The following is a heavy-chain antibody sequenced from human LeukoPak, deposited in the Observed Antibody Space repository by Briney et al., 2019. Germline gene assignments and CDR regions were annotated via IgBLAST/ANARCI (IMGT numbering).Heavy chain of an antibody. J-gene: IGHJ4*02. CDR2: IRYDGSNK. D-gene: IGHD4-17*01. Sequence: GGSLRLSCAASGFTFSSYGMHWVRQAPGRGLEWVAFIRYDGSNKYYADSVKGRFTISRDNSKNTLYLQMNSLRAEDTAVYYCAKGQADYGDLSYWGQGTLVTVSS. CDR1: GFTFSSYG. V-gene: IGHV3-30*02. CDR3: AKGQADYGDLSY.